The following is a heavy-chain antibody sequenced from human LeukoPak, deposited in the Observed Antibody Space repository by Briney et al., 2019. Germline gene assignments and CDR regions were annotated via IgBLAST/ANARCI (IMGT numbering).Heavy chain of an antibody. V-gene: IGHV3-48*03. CDR3: ARRRWESLDFDY. Sequence: GGSLTLSCEDSGFTFRSYEMNWVRQAPGKGLEWIAYLSSSGSAFSYADSVKGRFTIARDNAKNSVYLEMNSLRADDTAVYYCARRRWESLDFDYWGQGTLVTVSS. J-gene: IGHJ4*02. D-gene: IGHD1-26*01. CDR2: LSSSGSAF. CDR1: GFTFRSYE.